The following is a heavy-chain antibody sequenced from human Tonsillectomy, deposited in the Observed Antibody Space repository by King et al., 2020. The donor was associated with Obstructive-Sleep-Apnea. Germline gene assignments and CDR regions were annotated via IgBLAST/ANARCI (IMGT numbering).Heavy chain of an antibody. CDR2: IIPILDIA. D-gene: IGHD4-17*01. J-gene: IGHJ4*02. CDR3: ARGGDYGDY. CDR1: GGTFSNYA. V-gene: IGHV1-69*10. Sequence: QLVQSGAEVKKPGSSVKVSCKASGGTFSNYAISWVRQAPGQGLEWMGGIIPILDIAKYAQKFQGRVTITADKSTSTAYMELSSLRSEDTAVYYCARGGDYGDYWGQGPLVTVSS.